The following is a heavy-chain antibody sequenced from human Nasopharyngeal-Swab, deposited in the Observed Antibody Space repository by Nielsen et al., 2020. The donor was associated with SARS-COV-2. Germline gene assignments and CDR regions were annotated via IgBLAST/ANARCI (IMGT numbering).Heavy chain of an antibody. D-gene: IGHD6-13*01. CDR3: ERDGSSSWYEQLDY. J-gene: IGHJ4*02. Sequence: ASVKVSCKASGYTFTGYYMHWVRQAPGQGLEWMGWINPNSGGTNYAQKFQGRVTMTRDTSISTAYMELSRLRSDDTAVYYCERDGSSSWYEQLDYWGQGTLVTVSS. V-gene: IGHV1-2*02. CDR1: GYTFTGYY. CDR2: INPNSGGT.